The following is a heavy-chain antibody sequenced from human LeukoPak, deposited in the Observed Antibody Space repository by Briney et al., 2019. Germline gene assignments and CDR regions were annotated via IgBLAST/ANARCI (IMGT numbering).Heavy chain of an antibody. V-gene: IGHV3-9*01. D-gene: IGHD3-10*01. Sequence: PGGSLRLSCAASGFTFDDYAMHWVRQAPGKGLEWVSGISWNSGSIGYADSVKGRFTISRDNAKNSLYLQMNSLRAEDTALYYCVADYGSGGWGQGTLVTVSS. CDR2: ISWNSGSI. CDR3: VADYGSGG. J-gene: IGHJ4*02. CDR1: GFTFDDYA.